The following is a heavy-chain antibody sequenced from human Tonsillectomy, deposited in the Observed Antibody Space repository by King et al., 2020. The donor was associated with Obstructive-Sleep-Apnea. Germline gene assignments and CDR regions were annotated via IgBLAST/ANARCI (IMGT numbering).Heavy chain of an antibody. CDR1: GYTFTSYD. CDR3: ARDYFDFIYPFRGGLDV. J-gene: IGHJ6*02. CDR2: MNPHYGTT. Sequence: QLVQSGAEVKKPGASVKVSCKTSGYTFTSYDIHWVRQATGQGLEWMGWMNPHYGTTDYALKFQGRVTLTRNTSISTAYMELSGLRSEDTAVYYCARDYFDFIYPFRGGLDVWGQGTTVTVSS. V-gene: IGHV1-8*01. D-gene: IGHD3-9*01.